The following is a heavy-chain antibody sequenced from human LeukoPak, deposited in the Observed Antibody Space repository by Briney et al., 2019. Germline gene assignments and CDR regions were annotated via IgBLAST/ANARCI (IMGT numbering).Heavy chain of an antibody. Sequence: PGGSLRLSCAASGFTFSSYEMNWVRQAPGKGLEWVSYISSSGSTIYYADSVKGRFTISRDNAKNSLYLQVNSLRAEDTAVYYCARDSYDSSGYYFPFDYWGQGTLVTVSS. CDR1: GFTFSSYE. CDR2: ISSSGSTI. V-gene: IGHV3-48*03. CDR3: ARDSYDSSGYYFPFDY. D-gene: IGHD3-22*01. J-gene: IGHJ4*02.